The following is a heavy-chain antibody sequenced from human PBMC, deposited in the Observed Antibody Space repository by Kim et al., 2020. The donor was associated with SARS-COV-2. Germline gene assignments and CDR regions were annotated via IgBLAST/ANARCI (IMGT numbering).Heavy chain of an antibody. D-gene: IGHD3-10*01. CDR3: ASRGPLAAFAL. CDR2: ISAYNGNT. V-gene: IGHV1-18*01. CDR1: GYTFTSYG. J-gene: IGHJ3*01. Sequence: ASVKVSCKASGYTFTSYGISWVRQAPGQGLEWMGWISAYNGNTNYAQKLQGRVTMTTDTSTTTAYMELPRLRSDDPPAYYCASRGPLAAFALWGHGPMVT.